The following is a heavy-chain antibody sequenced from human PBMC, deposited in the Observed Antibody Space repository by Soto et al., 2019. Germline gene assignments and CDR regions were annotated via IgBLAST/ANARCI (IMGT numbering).Heavy chain of an antibody. V-gene: IGHV3-48*01. J-gene: IGHJ3*02. CDR2: ISSSSSTI. D-gene: IGHD4-17*01. CDR1: GFAISSYS. CDR3: ARGYGDHPIDAFDI. Sequence: GSLRLSCAASGFAISSYSMNWVRQAPGKGLEWVSYISSSSSTIYYADSVKGRFTISRDNAKNSLYLQMNSLRAEDTAVYYCARGYGDHPIDAFDIWGQGTMVTVSS.